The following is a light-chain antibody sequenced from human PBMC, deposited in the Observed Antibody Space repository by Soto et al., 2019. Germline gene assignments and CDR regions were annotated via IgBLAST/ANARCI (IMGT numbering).Light chain of an antibody. V-gene: IGKV1-27*01. J-gene: IGKJ2*01. CDR1: QGMSNY. CDR3: QKYNGAPYT. CDR2: AAS. Sequence: DIQMTQSPSSLSASVGDRVTITCRASQGMSNYLAWYQQKPGKVPKLLIYAASTLQSGVPSRFSGSGSGTDFTLTISCLQPEDVATYYCQKYNGAPYTFGQGTKLEIK.